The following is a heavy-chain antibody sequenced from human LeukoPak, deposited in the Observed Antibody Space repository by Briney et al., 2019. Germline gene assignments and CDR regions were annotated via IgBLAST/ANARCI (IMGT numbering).Heavy chain of an antibody. D-gene: IGHD3-22*01. V-gene: IGHV4-39*01. J-gene: IGHJ4*02. CDR2: IYYSGST. CDR1: GGSISSSSYY. CDR3: ARLRYDSSGYYPKN. Sequence: SETLSLTCTVSGGSISSSSYYWGWIRQPPGKGLEWIGSIYYSGSTYYNPSLKSRVTISVDTSKNQFSLKLSSVTAADTAVYYCARLRYDSSGYYPKNWGQGTLVTVSS.